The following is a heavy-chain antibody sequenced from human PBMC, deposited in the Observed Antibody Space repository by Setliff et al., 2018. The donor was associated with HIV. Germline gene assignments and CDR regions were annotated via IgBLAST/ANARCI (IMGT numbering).Heavy chain of an antibody. D-gene: IGHD5-12*01. CDR2: INPVGRND. V-gene: IGHV4-34*04. CDR3: ARVGLRFKYTFDY. Sequence: SETLSLTCAVYGGSISGYYWSWIRQPPGKGLEWIGEINPVGRNDNYNPSLNNRAAIVLDTSKNQFSLWLTSVTAADTAVYYCARVGLRFKYTFDYCGQGMLVTSPQ. J-gene: IGHJ4*02. CDR1: GGSISGYY.